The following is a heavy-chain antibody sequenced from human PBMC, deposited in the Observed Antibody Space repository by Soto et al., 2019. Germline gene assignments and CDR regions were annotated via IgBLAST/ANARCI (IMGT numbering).Heavy chain of an antibody. Sequence: EVQLLESGGGLVQPGGSLRLSCAASGFTVSIYAMSWVRQAPGKGLEWVSAISGSGGSTYYADSVKGRFTISRDNSKNTLDLQMNSLRAEDTAVYYCSKGRADIDYWGQGTLVTVSS. CDR2: ISGSGGST. CDR3: SKGRADIDY. J-gene: IGHJ4*02. V-gene: IGHV3-23*01. CDR1: GFTVSIYA.